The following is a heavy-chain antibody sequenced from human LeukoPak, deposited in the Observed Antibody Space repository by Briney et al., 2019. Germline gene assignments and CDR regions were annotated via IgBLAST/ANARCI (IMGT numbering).Heavy chain of an antibody. D-gene: IGHD3-3*01. CDR3: ARDLVTYYDFWSAYSTFGY. Sequence: GASVKVSCKASGYTFTSYDINWVRQATGQGLEWMGWMNPNSGNTGYAQKLQGRVTMTTDTSTSTAYMELRSLRSDDTAVYYCARDLVTYYDFWSAYSTFGYWGQGTLVTVSS. V-gene: IGHV1-8*02. CDR1: GYTFTSYD. CDR2: MNPNSGNT. J-gene: IGHJ4*02.